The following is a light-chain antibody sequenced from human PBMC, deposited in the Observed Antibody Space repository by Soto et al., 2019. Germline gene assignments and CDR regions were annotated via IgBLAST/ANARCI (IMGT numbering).Light chain of an antibody. V-gene: IGKV3-15*01. Sequence: EIVMTQSPATLSVSPGERATLSCKASQSVSSNLAWYQHKPGQAPRLLISGASTRATGIPARFSGSGSGTEFTLTISSLQSEDFAVYYCQQYNNSPYTFGQGTKVDIK. CDR3: QQYNNSPYT. CDR1: QSVSSN. J-gene: IGKJ2*01. CDR2: GAS.